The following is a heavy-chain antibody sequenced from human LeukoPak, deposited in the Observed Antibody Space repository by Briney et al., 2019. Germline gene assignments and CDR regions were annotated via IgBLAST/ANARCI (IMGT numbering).Heavy chain of an antibody. Sequence: ASVKVSCKASGGTFSSYAISWVRQAPGQGLEWMGRIIPILGIANYAQKFQGRVTITADKSTSTAYMELSSRRSGDTAVYYCARGNIVVVVAAALMDYYYGMDVWGQGTTVTVSS. CDR3: ARGNIVVVVAAALMDYYYGMDV. D-gene: IGHD2-15*01. CDR2: IIPILGIA. J-gene: IGHJ6*02. V-gene: IGHV1-69*04. CDR1: GGTFSSYA.